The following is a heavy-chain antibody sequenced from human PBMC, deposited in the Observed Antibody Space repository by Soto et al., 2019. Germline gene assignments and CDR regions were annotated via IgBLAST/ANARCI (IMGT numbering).Heavy chain of an antibody. V-gene: IGHV4-4*07. CDR3: VRDGTKTLRDWFDP. D-gene: IGHD1-1*01. J-gene: IGHJ5*02. Sequence: QVQLQESGPGLVKPSETLSLTCTVYGASISGFYWSWIRKSAGKGLGWIGRIYATGTTDYNPSLKSRVMMSVDTSKKQFSLKLRSVTAADTAVYYCVRDGTKTLRDWFDPWGQGISVTVSS. CDR2: IYATGTT. CDR1: GASISGFY.